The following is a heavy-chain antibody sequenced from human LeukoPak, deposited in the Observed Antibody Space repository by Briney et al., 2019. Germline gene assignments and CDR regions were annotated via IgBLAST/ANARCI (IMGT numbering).Heavy chain of an antibody. CDR1: RFTFSSYW. D-gene: IGHD6-6*01. J-gene: IGHJ4*02. Sequence: GGSLRLSCAVSRFTFSSYWMHWVRQAPGKGLVWVSRINSDGSSTSYADSVKGGFTISRDNAKNTLYLQMNSLRAEDTAVYYCASSIAARDYWGQGTLVTVSS. CDR2: INSDGSST. V-gene: IGHV3-74*01. CDR3: ASSIAARDY.